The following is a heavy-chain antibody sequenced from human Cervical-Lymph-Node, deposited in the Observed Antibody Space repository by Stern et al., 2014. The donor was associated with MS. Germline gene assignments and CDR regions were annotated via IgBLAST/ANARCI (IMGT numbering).Heavy chain of an antibody. CDR1: GFTFSSYA. CDR2: ISGSGGSVVTT. V-gene: IGHV3-23*04. J-gene: IGHJ4*02. D-gene: IGHD3-22*01. CDR3: GRYDSSGYYAFFDY. Sequence: EMQLVESGGGLVQPGGSLSLSCAASGFTFSSYALSWVRQAPGKGLEWVSGISGSGGSVVTTYYADSVKGRFNISRDNPKNTLFLQMNSLRAEDTAVYYCGRYDSSGYYAFFDYWGQGTLVTVSS.